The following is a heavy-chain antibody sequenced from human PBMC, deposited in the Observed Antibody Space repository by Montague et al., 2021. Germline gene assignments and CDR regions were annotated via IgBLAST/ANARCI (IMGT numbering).Heavy chain of an antibody. CDR1: GYSITSGYY. Sequence: SETLSLTCNVSGYSITSGYYCCWIRPSPERGLEWIGSVYHTGGTYYSPPLKRRVTISVDTTKNQVSLMLNSVIAADTALYYCALIGGGDYSVSWGQGILVTVSP. CDR2: VYHTGGT. D-gene: IGHD7-27*01. J-gene: IGHJ4*02. V-gene: IGHV4-38-2*02. CDR3: ALIGGGDYSVS.